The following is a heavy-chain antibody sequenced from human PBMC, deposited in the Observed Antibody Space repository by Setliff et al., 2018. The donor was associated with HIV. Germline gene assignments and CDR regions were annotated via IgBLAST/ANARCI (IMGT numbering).Heavy chain of an antibody. CDR3: ARDAPAEYYDFWSGYILWDV. D-gene: IGHD3-3*01. CDR2: ISAYNGNT. V-gene: IGHV1-18*01. Sequence: ASVKVSCKASGYTFTSYGISWVRQAPGQGLEWMGWISAYNGNTNYAQKLQGRVIMTTDTSTSTAYMELRSLRSDDTAVYYCARDAPAEYYDFWSGYILWDVWGKGTKVTVSS. J-gene: IGHJ6*04. CDR1: GYTFTSYG.